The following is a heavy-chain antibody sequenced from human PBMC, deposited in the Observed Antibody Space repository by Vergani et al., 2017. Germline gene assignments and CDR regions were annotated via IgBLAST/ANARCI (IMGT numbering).Heavy chain of an antibody. J-gene: IGHJ4*02. V-gene: IGHV3-9*01. Sequence: EVQLMESGGGLVQPGKSLRLSCAASGFAFGGYAMHWVRQPPGKGLEWVAGISWKSDSIGYADSVKGRFTISRDNDKNSLFLQMNSLRDNDTALYYCVKDSSSWYYEVLGHWGQGTLVTVPS. CDR2: ISWKSDSI. D-gene: IGHD6-13*01. CDR1: GFAFGGYA. CDR3: VKDSSSWYYEVLGH.